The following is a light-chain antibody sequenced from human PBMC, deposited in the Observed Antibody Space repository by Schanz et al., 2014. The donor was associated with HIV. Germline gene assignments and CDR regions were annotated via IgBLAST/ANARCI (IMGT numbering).Light chain of an antibody. CDR3: QQRSDWPPLT. CDR1: QSVSGF. J-gene: IGKJ4*01. Sequence: EIVLTQSPGTLSLSPGERATLSCRASQSVSGFLAWYQQKPGQAPRLLIYGASSRATGIPDRFSGSGSGTEFTLTISRVEPEDFAVYYCQQRSDWPPLTFGGGTKVEI. V-gene: IGKV3-11*01. CDR2: GAS.